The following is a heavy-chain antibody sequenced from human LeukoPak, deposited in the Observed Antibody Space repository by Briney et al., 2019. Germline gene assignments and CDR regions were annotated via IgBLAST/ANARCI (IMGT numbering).Heavy chain of an antibody. Sequence: XRXXXXKXXXXIXEIXXXXXXNYNPSLKTRVTISLDTSKNQFSLKLSSVTAADTAVYYCARAKVISLYAAIVSSVFGYYFDYWGQGTLVTVSS. D-gene: IGHD6-25*01. J-gene: IGHJ4*02. V-gene: IGHV4-34*01. CDR3: ARAKVISLYAAIVSSVFGYYFDY. CDR2: IXXXXXX.